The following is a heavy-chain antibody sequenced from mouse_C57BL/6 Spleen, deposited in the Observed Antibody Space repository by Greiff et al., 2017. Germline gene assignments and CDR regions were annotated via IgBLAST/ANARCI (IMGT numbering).Heavy chain of an antibody. V-gene: IGHV2-5*01. J-gene: IGHJ1*03. CDR3: AKKCRNSERTGHWYIDV. CDR2: LWRGGST. CDR1: GFSLTSYG. D-gene: IGHD4-1*01. Sequence: QVQLQQSGPGLVQPSQSLSITCTVSGFSLTSYGVHWVRQSPGKGLEWLGVLWRGGSTDYNAAFMSRLSITKENSKSQVFCKMNSLQADDTAIYYCAKKCRNSERTGHWYIDVWGTGTTVTVSS.